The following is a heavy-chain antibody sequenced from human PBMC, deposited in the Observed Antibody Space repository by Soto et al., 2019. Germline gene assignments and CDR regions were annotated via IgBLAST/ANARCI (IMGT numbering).Heavy chain of an antibody. V-gene: IGHV4-59*01. CDR3: AREGNLGRWSQPLDS. D-gene: IGHD3-3*01. CDR2: IHYNGNT. J-gene: IGHJ4*02. Sequence: QVQLQVSGPGLVKPSETLSLTCTVSGDSISSYSWSWIRQPPGKGLEWIGNIHYNGNTKYSPSLKRRVARSVDTSKKHFSLKLISVTTADTAVYFCAREGNLGRWSQPLDSWGQGTLVTVSS. CDR1: GDSISSYS.